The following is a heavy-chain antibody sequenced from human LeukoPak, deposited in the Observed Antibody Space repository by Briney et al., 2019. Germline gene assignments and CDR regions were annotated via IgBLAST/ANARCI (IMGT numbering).Heavy chain of an antibody. CDR3: ARSPPVPATGGDGYFDY. Sequence: SQTLSLTCAISGDSVTSNSAAWNWIRQSPSRGLEWLGRTYYRSKWYNDYAVSVKSRITINPDTSKNQFSLQLNSVTPEDTAVYYCARSPPVPATGGDGYFDYWGQGTLVTVSS. CDR2: TYYRSKWYN. CDR1: GDSVTSNSAA. D-gene: IGHD2-2*01. J-gene: IGHJ4*02. V-gene: IGHV6-1*01.